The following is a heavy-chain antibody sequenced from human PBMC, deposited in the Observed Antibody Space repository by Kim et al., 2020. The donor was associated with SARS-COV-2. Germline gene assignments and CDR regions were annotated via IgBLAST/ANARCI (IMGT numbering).Heavy chain of an antibody. CDR1: GGTFSSYA. CDR2: IIPIFGIA. Sequence: SVKVSCKASGGTFSSYAISWVRQAPGQGLEWMGRIIPIFGIANYAQKFQGRVTITADKSTSTAYMELSSLRSEDTAVYYCARARAEVGLLRYYFDYWGQGTLVTVSS. V-gene: IGHV1-69*04. J-gene: IGHJ4*02. CDR3: ARARAEVGLLRYYFDY. D-gene: IGHD3-22*01.